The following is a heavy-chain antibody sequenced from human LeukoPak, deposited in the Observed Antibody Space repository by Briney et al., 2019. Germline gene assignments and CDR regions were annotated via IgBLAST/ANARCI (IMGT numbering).Heavy chain of an antibody. CDR2: ISSSSSYI. Sequence: GGSLRLSCAASGFTFSSYSMNWVRQAPGKGLEWVSSISSSSSYIYYADSVKGRFTISRDNAKNSLYLQMNSLRAEDTAVYYCASARRYYDILPGYYRSDYWGQGTLVTVSS. J-gene: IGHJ4*02. V-gene: IGHV3-21*01. CDR1: GFTFSSYS. CDR3: ASARRYYDILPGYYRSDY. D-gene: IGHD3-9*01.